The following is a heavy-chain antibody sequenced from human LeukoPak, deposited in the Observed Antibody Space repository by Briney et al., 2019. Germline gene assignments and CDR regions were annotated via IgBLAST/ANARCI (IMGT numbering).Heavy chain of an antibody. D-gene: IGHD3-10*01. CDR2: IYYSGST. Sequence: SETLSLTCTVSGGSISSFYWSWIRQPPGKGLEGIGYIYYSGSTNYNPSFKGRVTISVDTSKSQFSLNLSSVTAADTAVYYCARGRSSMVRGYYYYYMDVWGKGTTVTISS. J-gene: IGHJ6*03. V-gene: IGHV4-59*01. CDR1: GGSISSFY. CDR3: ARGRSSMVRGYYYYYMDV.